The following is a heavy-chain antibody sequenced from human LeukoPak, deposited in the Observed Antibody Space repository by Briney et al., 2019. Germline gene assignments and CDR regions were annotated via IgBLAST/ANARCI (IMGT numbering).Heavy chain of an antibody. CDR3: ARESYSYGSMDV. V-gene: IGHV3-21*01. J-gene: IGHJ6*03. Sequence: GGSLRLSCAASEFTFSTYSMNWVRQAPGKGLEWVSSITSNSDYIYYADSVKGRFTISRDNAKNSLYLQMNSLRAEDTAVYYCARESYSYGSMDVWGKGTTVTVSS. CDR1: EFTFSTYS. CDR2: ITSNSDYI. D-gene: IGHD5-18*01.